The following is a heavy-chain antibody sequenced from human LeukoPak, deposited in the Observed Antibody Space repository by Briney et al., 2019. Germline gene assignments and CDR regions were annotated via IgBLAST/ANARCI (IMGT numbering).Heavy chain of an antibody. Sequence: PSETLSLNCAVYGGSFSGYYWSWIRQPPGKGREWIVEINHSGSTNYNPSLKSRVTISVDTSKNQFSLKLSSVTAADTAVYYCARRTGTLYMDVWGKGTTVTVSS. V-gene: IGHV4-34*01. D-gene: IGHD1-1*01. CDR2: INHSGST. J-gene: IGHJ6*03. CDR3: ARRTGTLYMDV. CDR1: GGSFSGYY.